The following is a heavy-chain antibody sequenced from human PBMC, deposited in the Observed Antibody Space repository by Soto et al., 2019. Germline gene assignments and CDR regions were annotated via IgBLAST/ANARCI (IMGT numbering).Heavy chain of an antibody. J-gene: IGHJ4*02. Sequence: QVQLVESGGGVVQPGRSLRLSCAASGFTFSSYAIHWVRQAPGKGLEWVAILSYDGSNEYYADSVKGRFTISRDNSKSTLYLQMNSLRAEDTAVYYCARDRYSSTPNYFDYLGQGTLVTVSS. V-gene: IGHV3-30-3*01. CDR2: LSYDGSNE. CDR3: ARDRYSSTPNYFDY. CDR1: GFTFSSYA. D-gene: IGHD6-13*01.